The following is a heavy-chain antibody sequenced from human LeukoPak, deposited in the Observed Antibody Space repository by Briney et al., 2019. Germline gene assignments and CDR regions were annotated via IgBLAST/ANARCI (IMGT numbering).Heavy chain of an antibody. CDR1: GGTFSSYA. J-gene: IGHJ4*02. Sequence: ASVKVSCKASGGTFSSYAISWVRQAPGQGLEWMGGIIPIFGTANYAQTFQGRVTLTADESPSPAYMELSSLRSEEPAVYFCARDMWGPYSGYDWHYWGQGTLVTVSS. CDR3: ARDMWGPYSGYDWHY. V-gene: IGHV1-69*01. CDR2: IIPIFGTA. D-gene: IGHD5-12*01.